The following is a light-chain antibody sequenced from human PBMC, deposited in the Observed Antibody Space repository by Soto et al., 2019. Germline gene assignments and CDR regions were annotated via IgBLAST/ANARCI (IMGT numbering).Light chain of an antibody. CDR1: SSDVGGYNY. V-gene: IGLV2-14*01. Sequence: QPVLTQPASVSGSPGQSITISCTGTSSDVGGYNYVSWYQQHPGKAPKLMIYEVSNRPSGVSNHFSGSKSGNTASLTISGLQAEDEADYYCSSYTSSSTLEVFGTGTKLTVL. J-gene: IGLJ1*01. CDR2: EVS. CDR3: SSYTSSSTLEV.